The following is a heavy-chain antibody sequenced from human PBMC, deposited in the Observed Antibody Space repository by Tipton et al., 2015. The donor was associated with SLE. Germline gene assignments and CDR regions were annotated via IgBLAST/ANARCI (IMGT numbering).Heavy chain of an antibody. CDR1: GGSISSYY. V-gene: IGHV4-59*01. CDR3: ARITSDYDLYAFDI. Sequence: TLSLTCTVSGGSISSYYWSWIRQPPGKGLEWIGYIYYSGSTNYNPSLKSRVTISVDTSKNQFSLKLSSVTAADTAVYYCARITSDYDLYAFDIWGQGTMVTVSS. CDR2: IYYSGST. J-gene: IGHJ3*02. D-gene: IGHD3-16*01.